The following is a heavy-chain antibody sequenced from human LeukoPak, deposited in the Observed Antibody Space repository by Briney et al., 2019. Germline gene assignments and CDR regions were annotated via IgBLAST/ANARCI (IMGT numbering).Heavy chain of an antibody. CDR3: AREDIATTVVDY. CDR1: GYTFTSYG. V-gene: IGHV1-69*13. CDR2: IIPIFGTA. J-gene: IGHJ4*02. D-gene: IGHD4-23*01. Sequence: SVKVSCKASGYTFTSYGISWVRQAPGQGLEWMGGIIPIFGTANYAQKFQGRVTITADESTSTAYMELSSLRSEDTAVYYCAREDIATTVVDYWGQGTLVTVSS.